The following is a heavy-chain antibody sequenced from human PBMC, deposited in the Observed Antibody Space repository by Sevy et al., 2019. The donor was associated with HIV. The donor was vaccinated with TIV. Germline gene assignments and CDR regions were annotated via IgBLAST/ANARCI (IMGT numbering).Heavy chain of an antibody. D-gene: IGHD2-15*01. Sequence: GGSLRLSCAASGFTFSSYAMNWVRQAPGKGLEWVSAIGGSGGSTYYADSVKGRFTISRDNSKNTLYLQMNSLRAEDTAVYYCAKDGGGSRPEDYWGQGTLVTVSS. CDR3: AKDGGGSRPEDY. CDR2: IGGSGGST. CDR1: GFTFSSYA. J-gene: IGHJ4*02. V-gene: IGHV3-23*01.